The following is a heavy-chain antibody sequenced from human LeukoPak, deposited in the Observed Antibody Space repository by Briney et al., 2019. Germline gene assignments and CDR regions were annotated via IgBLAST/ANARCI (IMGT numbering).Heavy chain of an antibody. Sequence: SVKVSCKASGGTFSSYAISWVRQAPGQGLEWMGRVIPILGIANYAQKFQGRVTITADKSTSTAYMELSSLRSEDTAVYYCARAIAAAGPFDYWGQGTLVTVSS. CDR1: GGTFSSYA. J-gene: IGHJ4*02. CDR2: VIPILGIA. D-gene: IGHD6-13*01. CDR3: ARAIAAAGPFDY. V-gene: IGHV1-69*04.